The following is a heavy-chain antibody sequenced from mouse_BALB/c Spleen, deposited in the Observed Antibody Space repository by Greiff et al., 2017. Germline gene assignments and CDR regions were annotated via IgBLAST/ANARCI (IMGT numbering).Heavy chain of an antibody. J-gene: IGHJ2*01. Sequence: VQRVESGAELVRPGTSVKISCKASGYTFTNYWLGWVKQRPGHGLEWIGDIYPGGGYTNYNEKFKGKATLTADTSSSTAYMQLSSLTSEDSAVYFCAREEKGYFDYWGQGTTLTVSS. CDR2: IYPGGGYT. CDR3: AREEKGYFDY. V-gene: IGHV1-63*02. CDR1: GYTFTNYW.